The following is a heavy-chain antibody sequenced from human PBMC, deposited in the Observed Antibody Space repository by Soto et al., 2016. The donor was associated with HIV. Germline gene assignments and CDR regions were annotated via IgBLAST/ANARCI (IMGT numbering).Heavy chain of an antibody. J-gene: IGHJ4*02. V-gene: IGHV4-34*02. CDR3: ALGAIVLGTTCLRTFDY. D-gene: IGHD2-8*01. CDR2: INHSGTP. Sequence: QVQLQQWGAGLLKASETLSLTCAVYGGSFRGYYWSWIRQPPGKGLEWIGEINHSGTPNYNPSLKSRLTISKDTSKNQFSLKLNSVTAADTAVYYCALGAIVLGTTCLRTFDYWGQGTRVTVSS. CDR1: GGSFRGYY.